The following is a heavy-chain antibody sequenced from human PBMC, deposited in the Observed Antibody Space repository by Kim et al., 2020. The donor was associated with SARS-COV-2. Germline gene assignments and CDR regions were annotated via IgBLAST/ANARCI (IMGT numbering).Heavy chain of an antibody. V-gene: IGHV1-18*04. Sequence: ASVKVSCKASGYTFTSYGISWVRQAPGQGLEWMGWISAYNGNTNYAQNLQGRVTMTTDTSTSTAYMELRSLRSDDTAVYYCARDQVSIIIVGAHIKANWFDPWGQGTLVTVSS. CDR2: ISAYNGNT. J-gene: IGHJ5*02. CDR1: GYTFTSYG. CDR3: ARDQVSIIIVGAHIKANWFDP. D-gene: IGHD1-26*01.